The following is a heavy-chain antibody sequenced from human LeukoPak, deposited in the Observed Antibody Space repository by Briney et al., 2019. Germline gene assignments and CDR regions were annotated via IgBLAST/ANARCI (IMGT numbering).Heavy chain of an antibody. CDR1: GFTFSSYW. CDR2: IKQDGSEK. V-gene: IGHV3-7*03. CDR3: ARQDDIVGATEYYFDY. Sequence: GGSLRLSCAAAGFTFSSYWMSWVRQAPGKGLEWVANIKQDGSEKYYVDSVKGRFTISRDNAKNSLYLQMNSLRAEDTALYHCARQDDIVGATEYYFDYWGQGTLVTVSS. J-gene: IGHJ4*02. D-gene: IGHD1-26*01.